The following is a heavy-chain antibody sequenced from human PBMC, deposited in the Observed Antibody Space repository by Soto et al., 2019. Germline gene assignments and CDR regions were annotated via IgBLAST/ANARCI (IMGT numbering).Heavy chain of an antibody. D-gene: IGHD2-2*01. CDR2: ISYDGTNK. CDR1: GFSFSTYA. Sequence: PGGSLRLSCAASGFSFSTYAMHWVRQAPGKGVEWVAVISYDGTNKYYADSVKGRFTISRDNSKNTLFLQMNSLRAEDTAVYHCAKGYCSSTSCSTSYYGMDVWGQGTSVTV. CDR3: AKGYCSSTSCSTSYYGMDV. J-gene: IGHJ6*02. V-gene: IGHV3-30-3*01.